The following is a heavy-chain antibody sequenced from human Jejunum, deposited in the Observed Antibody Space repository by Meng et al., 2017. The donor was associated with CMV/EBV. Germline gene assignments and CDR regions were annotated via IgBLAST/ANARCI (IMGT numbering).Heavy chain of an antibody. D-gene: IGHD5-24*01. Sequence: SGFTFSTYAMHWVRQAPGKGLEWVAVMAYDGSNEYYADSVRGRFTISRDNAKNTLYLQMNSLRAEDTAVYYCARDARDYHGMDVWGQGTTVTVSS. CDR2: MAYDGSNE. CDR3: ARDARDYHGMDV. V-gene: IGHV3-30*04. CDR1: GFTFSTYA. J-gene: IGHJ6*02.